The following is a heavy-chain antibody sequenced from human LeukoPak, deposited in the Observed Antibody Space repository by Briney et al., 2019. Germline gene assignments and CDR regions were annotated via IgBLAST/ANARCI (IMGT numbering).Heavy chain of an antibody. D-gene: IGHD5-18*01. CDR3: ARQVYSYGNTPYYFDY. Sequence: PSETLSLTCTVSGGSISGSSYYWGWIRQPPGKGLEWIGSIYYSGSTYYNPSLKSRVTISVDTSKNQFSLKLSSVTAADTAVYYCARQVYSYGNTPYYFDYWGHGTLVTVSS. J-gene: IGHJ4*01. CDR1: GGSISGSSYY. V-gene: IGHV4-39*01. CDR2: IYYSGST.